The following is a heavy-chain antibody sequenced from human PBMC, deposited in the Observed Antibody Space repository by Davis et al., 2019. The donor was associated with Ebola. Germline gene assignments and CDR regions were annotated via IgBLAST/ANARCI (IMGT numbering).Heavy chain of an antibody. CDR1: GFTFSTYA. Sequence: GGSLRLSCAASGFTFSTYAMHWVRQAPGKGLEWVAVISYDGSNKYYADSVKGRFTISRDNSKNTLYLQMNSLRAEDTAVYYCARDLAYCGGDCLPWGQGTLVTVSS. V-gene: IGHV3-30-3*01. J-gene: IGHJ4*02. D-gene: IGHD2-21*01. CDR3: ARDLAYCGGDCLP. CDR2: ISYDGSNK.